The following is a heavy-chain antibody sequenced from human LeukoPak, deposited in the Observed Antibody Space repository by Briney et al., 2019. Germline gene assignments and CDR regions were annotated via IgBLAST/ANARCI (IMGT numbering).Heavy chain of an antibody. Sequence: PSETLSLTCTVSGGSISSGDYYWSWIRQPPGKGLEWIGYIYYSGSTYYNPSLKSRVTISVDTFKNQFSLKLSSVTAADTAVYYCASYTVTTGIFDYWGQGTLVTVSS. D-gene: IGHD4-17*01. CDR1: GGSISSGDYY. J-gene: IGHJ4*02. CDR2: IYYSGST. CDR3: ASYTVTTGIFDY. V-gene: IGHV4-30-4*01.